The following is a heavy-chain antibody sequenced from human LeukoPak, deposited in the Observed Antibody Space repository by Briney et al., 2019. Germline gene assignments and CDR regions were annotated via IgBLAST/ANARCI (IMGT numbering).Heavy chain of an antibody. Sequence: GGSLRLSCAASGFTFSSYAMSWVRQAPGKGLEWVAAISGSGGSTYYADSVKGRFTISRDNSKNTLYLQMNSLRAEDTAVYYCATEGYYDSSGYPIAHDYWGQGTLVTVSS. CDR2: ISGSGGST. D-gene: IGHD3-22*01. V-gene: IGHV3-23*01. CDR3: ATEGYYDSSGYPIAHDY. J-gene: IGHJ4*02. CDR1: GFTFSSYA.